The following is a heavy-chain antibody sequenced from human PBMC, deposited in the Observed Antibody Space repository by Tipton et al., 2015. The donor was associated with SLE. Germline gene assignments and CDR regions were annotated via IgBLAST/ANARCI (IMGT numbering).Heavy chain of an antibody. CDR1: VASIVSHH. Sequence: TLSLTCTVSVASIVSHHCTWIRQHPGQGLEWIGNIFYSGGTNYSPFLNSRITISVDTSKNQLSLNVISMTAADTAVYYCARLAVAGMWYYFDFWGQGAPVTVSS. V-gene: IGHV4-59*11. CDR2: IFYSGGT. CDR3: ARLAVAGMWYYFDF. J-gene: IGHJ4*02. D-gene: IGHD6-19*01.